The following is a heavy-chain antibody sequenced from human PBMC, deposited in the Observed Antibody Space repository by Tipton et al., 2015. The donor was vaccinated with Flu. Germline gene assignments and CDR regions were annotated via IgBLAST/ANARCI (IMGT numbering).Heavy chain of an antibody. D-gene: IGHD3/OR15-3a*01. J-gene: IGHJ6*02. Sequence: TLSLTCTVSGGSISSGSYYWSWIRQPPGKGLEWIGYSGSTNYNPSLKNRVTISLDTSKNQFSLQLKSVTASDTAVYYCARLKLFALVNHSYYYGLDVWGQGTTVTVS. CDR3: ARLKLFALVNHSYYYGLDV. CDR2: SGST. V-gene: IGHV4-61*01. CDR1: GGSISSGSYY.